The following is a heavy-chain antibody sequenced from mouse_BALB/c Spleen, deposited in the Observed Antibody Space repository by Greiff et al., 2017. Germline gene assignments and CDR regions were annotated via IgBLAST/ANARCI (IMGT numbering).Heavy chain of an antibody. CDR2: IYPGNGDT. D-gene: IGHD1-1*01. CDR3: ASGYGSSLAWFAY. CDR1: GYTFTSYN. Sequence: LQQPGAELVKPGASVKMSCKASGYTFTSYNMHWVKQTPGQGLEWIGAIYPGNGDTSYNQKFKGKATLTADKSSSTAYMQLSSLTSEDSAVYYCASGYGSSLAWFAYWGQGTLVTVSA. V-gene: IGHV1-12*01. J-gene: IGHJ3*01.